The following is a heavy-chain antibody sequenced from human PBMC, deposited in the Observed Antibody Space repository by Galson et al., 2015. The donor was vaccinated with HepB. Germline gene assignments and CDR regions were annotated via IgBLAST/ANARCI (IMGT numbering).Heavy chain of an antibody. V-gene: IGHV1-46*01. Sequence: SVKVSCKASGYTFTSYYMHWVRQAPGQGLEWMGIINPSGGSTSYAQKFQGRVTMTRDTSTSTVHMELSSLRSEDTAVYYCARSPLGTYYDFWSGANWFDPWGQGTLVTVSS. CDR3: ARSPLGTYYDFWSGANWFDP. CDR1: GYTFTSYY. J-gene: IGHJ5*02. CDR2: INPSGGST. D-gene: IGHD3-3*01.